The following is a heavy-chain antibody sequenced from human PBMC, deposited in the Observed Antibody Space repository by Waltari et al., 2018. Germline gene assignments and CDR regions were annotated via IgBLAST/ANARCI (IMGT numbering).Heavy chain of an antibody. CDR1: GWCFSGYY. CDR3: ARGPRFLEWLLGSYYFDY. Sequence: QVQLQQWGAGLLKPSETLSLTCAGYGWCFSGYYWGWIRQPPGKGLEWIGEINHSGSTNYNPSLKSRVTISVDTSKNQFSLKLSSVTAADTAVYYCARGPRFLEWLLGSYYFDYWGQGTLVTVSS. V-gene: IGHV4-34*01. D-gene: IGHD3-3*01. J-gene: IGHJ4*02. CDR2: INHSGST.